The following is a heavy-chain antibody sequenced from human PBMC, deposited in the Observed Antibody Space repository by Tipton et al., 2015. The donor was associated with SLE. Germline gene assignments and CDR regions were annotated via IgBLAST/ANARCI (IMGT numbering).Heavy chain of an antibody. CDR3: ARDRRGWYFDL. D-gene: IGHD3-10*01. Sequence: TLSLTCTVSGASVSSFCWNWIRQSPGEGLEWIACVCNSVSTNYDPSLKSRGTISVDTSKNQFSLKLSSVTAADTAVYYCARDRRGWYFDLWGRGTLVTVSS. CDR1: GASVSSFC. CDR2: VCNSVST. J-gene: IGHJ2*01. V-gene: IGHV4-4*08.